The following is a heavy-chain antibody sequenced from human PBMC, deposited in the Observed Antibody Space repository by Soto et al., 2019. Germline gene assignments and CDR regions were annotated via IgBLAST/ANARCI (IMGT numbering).Heavy chain of an antibody. CDR2: ISTQSGNT. J-gene: IGHJ4*02. V-gene: IGHV1-18*04. D-gene: IGHD3-3*01. Sequence: QVQLVQSAAEVKKPGASVKVSCKASGYTFANYDISWVRQAPGQGLEWMGWISTQSGNTEYAQNVQGRVTLPADSSTTTVPTELRSLRSDDTAVYYCARSYFDSWTEYSNPVKYWGQGTLVAVSS. CDR3: ARSYFDSWTEYSNPVKY. CDR1: GYTFANYD.